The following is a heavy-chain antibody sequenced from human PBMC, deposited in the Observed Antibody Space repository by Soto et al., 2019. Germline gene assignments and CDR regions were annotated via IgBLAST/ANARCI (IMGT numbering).Heavy chain of an antibody. V-gene: IGHV3-30-3*01. Sequence: GGSLRLSCASSGFTFSSYAMHWVRQAPGKGLEWVAVISYDGSNKYYADSVKGRFTISRDNSKNTLYLQMNSLRAEDTAVYYCARDGYDPPVHPYYFDYWGQGTMVTVSS. CDR3: ARDGYDPPVHPYYFDY. CDR1: GFTFSSYA. CDR2: ISYDGSNK. D-gene: IGHD5-12*01. J-gene: IGHJ4*02.